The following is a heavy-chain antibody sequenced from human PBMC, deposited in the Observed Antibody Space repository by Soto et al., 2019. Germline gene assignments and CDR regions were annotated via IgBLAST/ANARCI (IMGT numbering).Heavy chain of an antibody. CDR2: IYYSGST. J-gene: IGHJ5*02. Sequence: QVQLQESGPGLVKPSQTLSLTCTVSGGSISSGGYYWSWIRQHPGKGLEWIGYIYYSGSTYYNPSPKSRVTISVDTSKNQFSLKLSSVTAADTAVYYCARDYGEPPYNWFDPWGQGTLVTVSS. CDR3: ARDYGEPPYNWFDP. V-gene: IGHV4-31*03. D-gene: IGHD4-17*01. CDR1: GGSISSGGYY.